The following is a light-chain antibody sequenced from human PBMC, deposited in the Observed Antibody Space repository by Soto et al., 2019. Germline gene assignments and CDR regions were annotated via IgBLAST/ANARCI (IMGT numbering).Light chain of an antibody. CDR2: GAS. V-gene: IGKV3-20*01. CDR1: QSVSSTY. CDR3: QQYASSTWT. J-gene: IGKJ1*01. Sequence: EIVLTQSPGTLSLSPGERATLSCRASQSVSSTYLAWYQQKPGQAPRLLIYGASSRATGIPDRFSGSGSGTVLALNTSRLEPEDFAVYRCQQYASSTWTFGQGTKVEIK.